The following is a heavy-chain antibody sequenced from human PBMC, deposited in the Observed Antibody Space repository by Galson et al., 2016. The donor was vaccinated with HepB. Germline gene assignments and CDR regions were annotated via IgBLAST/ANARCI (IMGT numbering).Heavy chain of an antibody. D-gene: IGHD2-2*01. Sequence: SLRLSCAASGFTFNNYGMTWVRQAPGKGLEVVSSISRIGDSTDYADSVKGRFIISRDNTKNTLSLQMNSLRAEDTAVYYCVQGSTAPAVWGKGTTVTVSS. CDR2: ISRIGDST. CDR1: GFTFNNYG. J-gene: IGHJ6*04. V-gene: IGHV3-23*01. CDR3: VQGSTAPAV.